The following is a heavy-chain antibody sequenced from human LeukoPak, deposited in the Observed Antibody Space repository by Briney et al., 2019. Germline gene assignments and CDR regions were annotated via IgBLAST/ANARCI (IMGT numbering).Heavy chain of an antibody. CDR2: IDWDDDK. J-gene: IGHJ4*02. Sequence: SGPTLVNPTQTLTLTCTFSGFSLSTSGMCVSWIRQPPGKALEWLARIDWDDDKYHSTSLKTRLTISKDTSKNQVVLTMTNMDPVDTATYYCARIWDSSAYYYVLDYWGQGTLVTVSS. V-gene: IGHV2-70*11. CDR1: GFSLSTSGMC. CDR3: ARIWDSSAYYYVLDY. D-gene: IGHD3-22*01.